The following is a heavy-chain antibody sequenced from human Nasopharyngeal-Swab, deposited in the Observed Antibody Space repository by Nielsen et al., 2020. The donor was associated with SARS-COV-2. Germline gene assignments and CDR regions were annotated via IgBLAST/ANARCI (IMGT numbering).Heavy chain of an antibody. D-gene: IGHD2-2*01. CDR2: IIPVTGTA. J-gene: IGHJ4*02. V-gene: IGHV1-69*13. CDR1: GGPFSNSA. CDR3: ARSDLVVLPAALPLDS. Sequence: SVKVSCKASGGPFSNSAFTWVRQAPGQGLEWMGVIIPVTGTADNARKFKGRVSITADEATGTAYMELSSLRSQDTAVYYCARSDLVVLPAALPLDSWGQGTLVTVSS.